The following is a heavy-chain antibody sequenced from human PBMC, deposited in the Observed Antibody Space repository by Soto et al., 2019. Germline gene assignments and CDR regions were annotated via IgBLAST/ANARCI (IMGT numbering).Heavy chain of an antibody. CDR1: GGTFSNSA. J-gene: IGHJ6*02. CDR3: ARDKDRAQLGGNYYYILDV. D-gene: IGHD3-3*02. V-gene: IGHV1-69*12. Sequence: QVKLEQSGAEVKKPGSSVEVSCKASGGTFSNSAISWVRQAPGQGLEWMGGIMPIFRTPDYAQKFQGRVTITADESTSTAFMELSGLKPDDTAVYYCARDKDRAQLGGNYYYILDVWGQGTTVTVSS. CDR2: IMPIFRTP.